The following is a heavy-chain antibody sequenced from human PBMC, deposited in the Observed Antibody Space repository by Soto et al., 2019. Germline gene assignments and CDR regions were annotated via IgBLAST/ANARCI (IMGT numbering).Heavy chain of an antibody. D-gene: IGHD6-13*01. CDR2: INHSGST. V-gene: IGHV4-34*01. CDR1: GGSFSGYY. Sequence: SETLSLTCAVYGGSFSGYYWSWIRQPPGKGLEWIGEINHSGSTNYNPSLKSRVTISVDTSKNQFSLKLSSVTAADTAVYYCARGGQQQLVFSFYYSGMDVWGQGTTVPVSS. CDR3: ARGGQQQLVFSFYYSGMDV. J-gene: IGHJ6*02.